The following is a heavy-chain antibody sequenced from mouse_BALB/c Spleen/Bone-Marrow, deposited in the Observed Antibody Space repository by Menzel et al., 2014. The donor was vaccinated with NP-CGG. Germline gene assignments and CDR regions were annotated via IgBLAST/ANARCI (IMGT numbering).Heavy chain of an antibody. CDR3: VLVRDRFAF. CDR2: IRSKSNNYAT. V-gene: IGHV10-1*02. J-gene: IGHJ3*01. Sequence: EGKLKESGGGMVQPKGSLKLSCAASGFTFKTYAMNWVRQTPGKGLEWVARIRSKSNNYATYYVDSVKDRITISSDDSQSMLFLQINNMKTEDKAMYYCVLVRDRFAFWGQRTRVNIS. CDR1: GFTFKTYA. D-gene: IGHD2-14*01.